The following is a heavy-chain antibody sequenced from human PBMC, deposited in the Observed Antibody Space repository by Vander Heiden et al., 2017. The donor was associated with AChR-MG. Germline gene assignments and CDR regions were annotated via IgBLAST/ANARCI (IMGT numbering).Heavy chain of an antibody. Sequence: EVQLVESGGGLVKPGGSLRLSCAASGFTFSNAWMSWVRQAAGKGLEWVGRIKSKTDGGTTDYAAPVKGRFTISRDDSKNTLYLQMNSLKTEDTAVYYCTTVTSIAARRFYYYYGMDVWGQGTTVTVSS. J-gene: IGHJ6*02. CDR1: GFTFSNAW. V-gene: IGHV3-15*01. D-gene: IGHD6-6*01. CDR3: TTVTSIAARRFYYYYGMDV. CDR2: IKSKTDGGTT.